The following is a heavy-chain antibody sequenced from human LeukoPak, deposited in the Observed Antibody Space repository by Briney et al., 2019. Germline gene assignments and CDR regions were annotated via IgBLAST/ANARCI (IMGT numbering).Heavy chain of an antibody. CDR2: TYYRSKRYN. D-gene: IGHD6-13*01. V-gene: IGHV6-1*01. Sequence: SQTLSLTCAISGDSVSSNSAAWNWIRQSPSRGLEWLGRTYYRSKRYNDYAVSVKSRITINPDTSKNQFSLQLNSVTPEDTAVYYCARGPVVGAAAGTESYFQHWGQGTLVTVSS. J-gene: IGHJ1*01. CDR1: GDSVSSNSAA. CDR3: ARGPVVGAAAGTESYFQH.